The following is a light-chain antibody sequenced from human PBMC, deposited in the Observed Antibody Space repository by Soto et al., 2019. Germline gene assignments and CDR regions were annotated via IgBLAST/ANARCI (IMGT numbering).Light chain of an antibody. J-gene: IGLJ2*01. V-gene: IGLV2-14*03. CDR2: DVS. CDR1: SSDVGGYDY. Sequence: QSVLTQPASVSGSPGQSITISCTGTSSDVGGYDYVSWYQQYPGKAPKLMIYDVSNRPSGVSNRFSGSKSGNTASLTISGLQAEDEADYYCSSYTSSRTLTFGGGTKLTV. CDR3: SSYTSSRTLT.